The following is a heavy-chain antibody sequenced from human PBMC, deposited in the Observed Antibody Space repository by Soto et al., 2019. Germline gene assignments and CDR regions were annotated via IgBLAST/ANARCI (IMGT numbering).Heavy chain of an antibody. D-gene: IGHD5-12*01. CDR2: INHSGST. Sequence: QVQLQQWGAGQLKPSGTLSLTCAVYGESFSAYSWSWIRQPPGKALEWIGEINHSGSTNYNPSLKSRVIMSIDTSKNQFSLKLTSVTAADTGVYYCARVNGGWLRLPYWGQGTVVTDSS. V-gene: IGHV4-34*01. CDR3: ARVNGGWLRLPY. J-gene: IGHJ4*02. CDR1: GESFSAYS.